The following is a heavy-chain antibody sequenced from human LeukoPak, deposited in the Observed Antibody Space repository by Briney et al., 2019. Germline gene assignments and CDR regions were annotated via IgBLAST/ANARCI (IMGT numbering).Heavy chain of an antibody. J-gene: IGHJ4*02. CDR3: AKDLAPTIY. V-gene: IGHV3-23*01. CDR1: GFTFSTYA. D-gene: IGHD2-2*01. Sequence: GGSLRLSCAASGFTFSTYAMSWVRQAPGKGLEWVSGISGSGGATYYADSVKGRFTISRDNSKNTLYLQMNSLRVEDTAVYYCAKDLAPTIYWGQGTLVTVSS. CDR2: ISGSGGAT.